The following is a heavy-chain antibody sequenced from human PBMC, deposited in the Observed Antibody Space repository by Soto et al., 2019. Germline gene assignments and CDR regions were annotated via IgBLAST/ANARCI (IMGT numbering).Heavy chain of an antibody. CDR1: GFTFSSYA. D-gene: IGHD7-27*01. V-gene: IGHV3-23*01. Sequence: GGSLRLSCAASGFTFSSYAMSWVRQAPGKGLEWVSAISGSGGSTYYADSVKGRFTISRDNSKNTLYLQMNSLRAEDTAVYYCAKESIKDLLAGEIGPLDYWGQGTLVTVSS. CDR3: AKESIKDLLAGEIGPLDY. J-gene: IGHJ4*02. CDR2: ISGSGGST.